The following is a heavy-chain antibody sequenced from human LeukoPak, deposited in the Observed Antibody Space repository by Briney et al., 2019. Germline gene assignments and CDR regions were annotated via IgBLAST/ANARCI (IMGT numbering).Heavy chain of an antibody. CDR2: ISGSGGST. CDR1: GYTFTSYG. D-gene: IGHD3-22*01. J-gene: IGHJ4*02. V-gene: IGHV3-23*01. Sequence: ASVKVSCKASGYTFTSYGISWVRQAPGKGLEWVSAISGSGGSTYYADSVKGRFTISRDNSKNTLYLQMNSLRAEDTAVYYCAKHPRITMIVEVDYWGQGTLVTVSS. CDR3: AKHPRITMIVEVDY.